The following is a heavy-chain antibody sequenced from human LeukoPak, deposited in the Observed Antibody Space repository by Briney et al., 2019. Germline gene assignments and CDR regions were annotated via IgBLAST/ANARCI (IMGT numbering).Heavy chain of an antibody. J-gene: IGHJ4*02. CDR3: AKATYTSSSFNYFDY. V-gene: IGHV3-9*01. CDR1: GFTLDDYA. D-gene: IGHD6-6*01. Sequence: GGSLRLSCAASGFTLDDYAMHWVRQAPGKGLEWVSGISWNSGSIGYADSVKGRFTISRDNAKNSLYLQMNSLRAEDTALYYCAKATYTSSSFNYFDYWGQGTLVTVSS. CDR2: ISWNSGSI.